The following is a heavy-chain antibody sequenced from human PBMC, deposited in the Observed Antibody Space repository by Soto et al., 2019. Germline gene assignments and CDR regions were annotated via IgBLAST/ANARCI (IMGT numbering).Heavy chain of an antibody. Sequence: SETLSLTCTVSGGSISSGDYYWSWIRQPPGKGLEWIGYIYYSGSTYYNPSLKSRVTISVDTSKNQFSLKLSSVTAADTAVYYCARVSSGSGSYYRVGAFDIWGQGTMVTV. CDR2: IYYSGST. D-gene: IGHD3-10*01. CDR3: ARVSSGSGSYYRVGAFDI. V-gene: IGHV4-30-4*01. J-gene: IGHJ3*02. CDR1: GGSISSGDYY.